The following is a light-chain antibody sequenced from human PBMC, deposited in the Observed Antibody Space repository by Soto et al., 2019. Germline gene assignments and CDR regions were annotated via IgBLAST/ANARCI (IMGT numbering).Light chain of an antibody. CDR3: QSYDSSLSAWV. Sequence: QSVLTQPPSVSGAPGQRVTISCIGSSSNIGAGYDVHWYQQFPGTAPKLLIHGNINRPSGVPDRFSGVKSGTSASLAITGLQAEDESDYYCQSYDSSLSAWVFGGGTKVTVL. CDR2: GNI. J-gene: IGLJ3*02. V-gene: IGLV1-40*01. CDR1: SSNIGAGYD.